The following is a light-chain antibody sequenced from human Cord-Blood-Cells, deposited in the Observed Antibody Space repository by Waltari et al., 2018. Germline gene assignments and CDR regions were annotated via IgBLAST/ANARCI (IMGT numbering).Light chain of an antibody. J-gene: IGKJ2*03. CDR2: GAA. CDR3: QQYNNWPPGS. CDR1: QSVSSN. V-gene: IGKV3-15*01. Sequence: IVMTQSPDTLSVSPGERATLSCRASQSVSSNLAWYQQKPGQAPRLLIYGAATRSTGIPARFSGSGSGTEFTLTISSLQSEDFAVYYCQQYNNWPPGSFGQGTKLEIK.